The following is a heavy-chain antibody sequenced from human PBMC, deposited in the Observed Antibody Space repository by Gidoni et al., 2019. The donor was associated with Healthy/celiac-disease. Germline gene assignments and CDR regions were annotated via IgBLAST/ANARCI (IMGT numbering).Heavy chain of an antibody. D-gene: IGHD2-15*01. CDR1: GGSISSGGYY. CDR2: IYYSGST. J-gene: IGHJ4*02. CDR3: ARVGLGYCSGGSCYPGYYFDY. V-gene: IGHV4-31*03. Sequence: QVQLQESGPGLVKPSQTLSLTCTVSGGSISSGGYYWSWIRQHPGKGLEWIGYIYYSGSTYYNPSLKSRVTISVDTSKNQFSLKLSSVTAADTAVYYCARVGLGYCSGGSCYPGYYFDYWGQGTLVTVSS.